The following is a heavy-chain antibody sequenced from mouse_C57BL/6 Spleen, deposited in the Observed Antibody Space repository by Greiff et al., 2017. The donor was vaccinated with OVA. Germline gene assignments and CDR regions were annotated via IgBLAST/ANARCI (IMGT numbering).Heavy chain of an antibody. V-gene: IGHV1-22*01. D-gene: IGHD2-2*01. CDR3: ASPRGYWFAY. CDR1: GYTFTDYN. J-gene: IGHJ3*01. Sequence: VQLKESGPELVKPGASVKMSCKASGYTFTDYNMHWVKQSHGKSLEWIGYINPNNGGTSYNQKFKGKATLTVNKSSSTAYMELRSLTSEDSAVYYCASPRGYWFAYWGQGTLVTVSA. CDR2: INPNNGGT.